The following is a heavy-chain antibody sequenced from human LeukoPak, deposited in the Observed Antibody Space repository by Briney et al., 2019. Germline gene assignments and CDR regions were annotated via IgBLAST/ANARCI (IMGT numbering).Heavy chain of an antibody. CDR2: INEDGSYK. J-gene: IGHJ4*02. D-gene: IGHD6-19*01. Sequence: PGGSLRLSCAVSGFTFTSYWMSWVRQAPGKGLEWVANINEDGSYKFHADSVKGRLTISRDNAKNSLYLQMNSLRAEDTALYYCAKDTTAVAGVFDYWGQGTLVTVSS. CDR1: GFTFTSYW. CDR3: AKDTTAVAGVFDY. V-gene: IGHV3-7*03.